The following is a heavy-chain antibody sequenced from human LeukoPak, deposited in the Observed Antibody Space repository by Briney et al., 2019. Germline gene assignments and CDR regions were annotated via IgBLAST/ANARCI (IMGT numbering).Heavy chain of an antibody. V-gene: IGHV3-66*03. CDR2: IHTSGDT. D-gene: IGHD6-13*01. J-gene: IGHJ4*02. CDR3: AKDQQQLAYLFDY. CDR1: GLTGSHNY. Sequence: GGSLRLSCAASGLTGSHNYVSWVRQAPGKGLEWVSAIHTSGDTCYADSVKGRFTISRDNSKNTLYLQMNSLRAEDTAVYYCAKDQQQLAYLFDYWGQGTLVTVFS.